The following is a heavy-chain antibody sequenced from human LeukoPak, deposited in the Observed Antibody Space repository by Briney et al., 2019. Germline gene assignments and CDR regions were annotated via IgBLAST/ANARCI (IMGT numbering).Heavy chain of an antibody. CDR1: GYTYTCYW. CDR2: IYPGDSDP. Sequence: GESLKIPWHGSGYTYTCYWIGWVRQLPGEGLEGMGIIYPGDSDPRYSLSLQGQVPISADNAIRTAHLQWNSLKALDTGMYYCARHEAYYGSLGFDYWGQGTLVTVSS. V-gene: IGHV5-51*01. D-gene: IGHD1-26*01. J-gene: IGHJ4*02. CDR3: ARHEAYYGSLGFDY.